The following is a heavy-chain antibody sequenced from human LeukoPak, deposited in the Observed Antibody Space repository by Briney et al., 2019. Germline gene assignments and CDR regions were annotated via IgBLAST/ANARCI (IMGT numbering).Heavy chain of an antibody. CDR3: ARLASLSTIAHRGRTWVDP. V-gene: IGHV4-61*05. J-gene: IGHJ5*02. CDR2: IYYSGST. Sequence: SETLSLTCTVSGGSISSSYSYWGWIRQPPGKGLEWIGYIYYSGSTNYNPSLESRVTISVDTSKNQFSLKLSSVTAADTAVYYCARLASLSTIAHRGRTWVDPWGQGTLVTVSS. D-gene: IGHD4/OR15-4a*01. CDR1: GGSISSSYSY.